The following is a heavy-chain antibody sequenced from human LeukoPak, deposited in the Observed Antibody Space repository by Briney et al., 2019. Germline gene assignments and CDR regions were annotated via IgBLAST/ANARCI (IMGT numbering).Heavy chain of an antibody. Sequence: GGSLRLSCAASGFTFSSYGMHWVRQAPGKGLEWVAFIRYDGSNKYYADSVKGRFTISRDNSKNTLYLQMNSLRAEDTAVYYCAKDYYDSSGYYHAWYFDLWGRGTLGTVSS. V-gene: IGHV3-30*02. CDR3: AKDYYDSSGYYHAWYFDL. J-gene: IGHJ2*01. CDR1: GFTFSSYG. D-gene: IGHD3-22*01. CDR2: IRYDGSNK.